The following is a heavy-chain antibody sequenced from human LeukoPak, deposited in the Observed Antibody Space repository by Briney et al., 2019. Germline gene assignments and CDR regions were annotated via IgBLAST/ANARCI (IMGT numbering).Heavy chain of an antibody. Sequence: SETLSLTCAVSGYSISSGYYWGWIRQPPGKGLEWIGSIYHSGSTYYNPSLKSRVTISVDTSKNQFSLKLSSVTAADTAVYYCARGLPYCGGDCYSPWGQGTLVTVSS. CDR2: IYHSGST. CDR1: GYSISSGYY. CDR3: ARGLPYCGGDCYSP. J-gene: IGHJ5*02. D-gene: IGHD2-21*02. V-gene: IGHV4-38-2*01.